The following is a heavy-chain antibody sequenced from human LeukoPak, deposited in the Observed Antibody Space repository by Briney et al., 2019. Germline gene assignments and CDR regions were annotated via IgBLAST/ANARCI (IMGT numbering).Heavy chain of an antibody. CDR2: INHSGSP. D-gene: IGHD1-7*01. V-gene: IGHV4-34*01. Sequence: PSETLSLTCAVFGGSFSGFYWSWIRQSPGKELEWIGEINHSGSPDYNPSLKSRVTISVDTSKNQFSLKLTSVTAADTAVYYCTRGSRENYPATDYWGQGTLVTVSS. CDR1: GGSFSGFY. CDR3: TRGSRENYPATDY. J-gene: IGHJ4*02.